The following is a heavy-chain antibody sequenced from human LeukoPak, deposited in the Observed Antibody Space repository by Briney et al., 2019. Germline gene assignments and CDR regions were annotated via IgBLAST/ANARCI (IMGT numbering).Heavy chain of an antibody. J-gene: IGHJ4*02. CDR1: GGSISSGSYY. Sequence: PSETLSLTCTVSGGSISSGSYYWSWIRQPAGKGLEWIGYIYYSGSSNHNPSLKSRVTISVDTSKNQFSQKLSSVTAADTAVYYCARTYDILTGYDYWGQGTLVTVSS. D-gene: IGHD3-9*01. CDR3: ARTYDILTGYDY. V-gene: IGHV4-61*10. CDR2: IYYSGSS.